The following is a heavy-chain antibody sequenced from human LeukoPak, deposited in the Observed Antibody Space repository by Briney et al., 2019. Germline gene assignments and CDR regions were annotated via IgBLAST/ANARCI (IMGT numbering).Heavy chain of an antibody. CDR1: EFTFSSYS. V-gene: IGHV3-21*01. CDR3: AREMAAGTFDY. Sequence: GGSLRLSCAASEFTFSSYSMNWVRQAPGKGPEWVSSISSSSNYIYYADSMKGRFTISRDNAKNSLYLQMNSLRAEDTAVYFCAREMAAGTFDYWGQGALVTVSS. CDR2: ISSSSNYI. J-gene: IGHJ4*02. D-gene: IGHD5-24*01.